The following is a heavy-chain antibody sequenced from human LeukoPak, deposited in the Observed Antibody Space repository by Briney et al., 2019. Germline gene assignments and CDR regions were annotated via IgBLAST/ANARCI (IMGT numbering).Heavy chain of an antibody. CDR1: GFTFSSYA. V-gene: IGHV3-30-3*01. D-gene: IGHD3-10*01. CDR3: ARDITMVRGVSDY. Sequence: GGSLCLSCAASGFTFSSYAMHWVRQGPGKGLEWVAVISYDGDTKYYAESVKGRFSISRDNSKNTVYLQMNNLRAEDTAVYYCARDITMVRGVSDYWGQGTMVTVSS. CDR2: ISYDGDTK. J-gene: IGHJ4*02.